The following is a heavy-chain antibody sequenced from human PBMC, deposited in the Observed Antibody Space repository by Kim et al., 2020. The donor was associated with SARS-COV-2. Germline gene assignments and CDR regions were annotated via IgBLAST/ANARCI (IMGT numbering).Heavy chain of an antibody. Sequence: ASVKVSCKSSGYTFTSYYMHWVRQAPGQGLEWMGIINPSGGSTSYAQKFQGRVTMTRDTSTSTVYMELSSLRSEDTAVYYCARCITMVRGGEYGMDVWGQGTTVTVSS. V-gene: IGHV1-46*01. J-gene: IGHJ6*02. CDR3: ARCITMVRGGEYGMDV. D-gene: IGHD3-10*01. CDR2: INPSGGST. CDR1: GYTFTSYY.